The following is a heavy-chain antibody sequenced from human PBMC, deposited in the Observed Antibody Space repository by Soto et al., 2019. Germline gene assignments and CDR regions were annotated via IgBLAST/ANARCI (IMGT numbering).Heavy chain of an antibody. CDR1: GGSISSSSYY. CDR2: IYYSGST. CDR3: GSKYSGYDEKNRYYYYGMDV. Sequence: SETLSLTCTVSGGSISSSSYYWGWIRQPPGKGLEWIGSIYYSGSTYYNPSLKSRVTISVDTSKNQFSLKLSSVTAADTAVYYCGSKYSGYDEKNRYYYYGMDVWGQGTTVTVSS. D-gene: IGHD5-12*01. V-gene: IGHV4-39*01. J-gene: IGHJ6*02.